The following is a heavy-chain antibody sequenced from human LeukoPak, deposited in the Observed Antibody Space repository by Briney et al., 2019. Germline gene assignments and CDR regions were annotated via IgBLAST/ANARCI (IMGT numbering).Heavy chain of an antibody. Sequence: ASVKVSCKASGYTFTSYGISLVRQAPGQGHEWMGWISAYNGNTNYAQKLHGRVTMTTATYTTTASMELGSIRLDVTATYYCSRDLSNNLYWFVGWGQGTLVTVSS. V-gene: IGHV1-18*01. CDR1: GYTFTSYG. CDR2: ISAYNGNT. J-gene: IGHJ5*02. D-gene: IGHD1/OR15-1a*01. CDR3: SRDLSNNLYWFVG.